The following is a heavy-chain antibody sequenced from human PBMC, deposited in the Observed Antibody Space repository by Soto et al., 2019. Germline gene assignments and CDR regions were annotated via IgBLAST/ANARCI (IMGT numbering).Heavy chain of an antibody. CDR2: IYYSGNT. Sequence: PSETLSLTCTVSGGSVSSGSYYWGWIRQPPGKGLEWIGSIYYSGNTYYNPSLKSRVTISVDTSKNQFSLKLSSVTAEDTAVYFCAKRTSPSPSLYPYYMDVWGKGTTVTVSS. J-gene: IGHJ6*03. D-gene: IGHD2-2*01. CDR3: AKRTSPSPSLYPYYMDV. CDR1: GGSVSSGSYY. V-gene: IGHV4-39*07.